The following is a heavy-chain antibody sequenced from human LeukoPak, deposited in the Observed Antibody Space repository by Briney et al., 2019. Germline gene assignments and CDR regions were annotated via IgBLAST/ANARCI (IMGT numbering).Heavy chain of an antibody. D-gene: IGHD3-10*01. CDR1: GFTFDDYG. J-gene: IGHJ6*03. V-gene: IGHV3-23*01. Sequence: GGSLRLSCAASGFTFDDYGMSWVRQAPGQGLEWVSAISGSGGSTYYADSVKGRFTISRDNSKNTLYLQMNSLRAEDTAVYYCAKFGYGSGSYYSYYYYYMDVWGKGTTVTISS. CDR2: ISGSGGST. CDR3: AKFGYGSGSYYSYYYYYMDV.